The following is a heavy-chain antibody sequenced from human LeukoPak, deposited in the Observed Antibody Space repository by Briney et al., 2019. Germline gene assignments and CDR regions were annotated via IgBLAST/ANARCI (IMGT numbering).Heavy chain of an antibody. CDR1: GFTFSNYN. CDR2: ITSSGTYT. CDR3: ARDWYYAPDY. J-gene: IGHJ4*02. V-gene: IGHV3-21*01. D-gene: IGHD2-2*01. Sequence: GSLRLSCADSGFTFSNYNMNWVRQAPGKAMEWVSSITSSGTYTFYADSVKGRFTISRDNAKNTLYLLMNSLRAEDTAVYYCARDWYYAPDYWGQGALVTVSS.